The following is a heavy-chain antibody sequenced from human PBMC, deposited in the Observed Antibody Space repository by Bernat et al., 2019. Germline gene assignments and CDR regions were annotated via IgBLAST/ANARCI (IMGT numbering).Heavy chain of an antibody. D-gene: IGHD6-19*01. CDR1: GFTFSSYS. CDR2: ISSSSSYI. J-gene: IGHJ4*02. Sequence: EVQLVESGGGLVKPGGSLRLSCAASGFTFSSYSMNWVRQAPGKGLEWVSSISSSSSYIYYADSVKGRFTISRDNAKNSLYLQMNSLRAEDTAVYYCARIPGRAVGILLLRPCDDWGQGTLVTVSS. V-gene: IGHV3-21*01. CDR3: ARIPGRAVGILLLRPCDD.